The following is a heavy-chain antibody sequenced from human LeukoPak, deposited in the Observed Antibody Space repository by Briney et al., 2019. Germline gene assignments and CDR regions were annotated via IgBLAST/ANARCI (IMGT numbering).Heavy chain of an antibody. CDR3: AREGCSSTSCYPVAFDI. CDR1: GGSISSGGYY. J-gene: IGHJ3*02. CDR2: IYYSGST. Sequence: PSETLSLTCTVSGGSISSGGYYWSWIRQHPGKGLEWIGYIYYSGSTYYNPSLKSRVTISVDTSKNQFSLKLSSVTAADTAVYYCAREGCSSTSCYPVAFDIWGQGTMATVSS. V-gene: IGHV4-31*03. D-gene: IGHD2-2*01.